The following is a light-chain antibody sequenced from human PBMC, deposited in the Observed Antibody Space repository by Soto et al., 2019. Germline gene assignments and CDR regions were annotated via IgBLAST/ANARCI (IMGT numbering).Light chain of an antibody. CDR1: QSVSSSY. V-gene: IGKV3-20*01. J-gene: IGKJ1*01. CDR3: QQYGSSPWT. Sequence: EIVLTQSPGTLSLSPGERATLSCRASQSVSSSYLAWYQQKPGQAPRLLIYGASSRATGIPDRFSGSGSGTDFTLTIGRLEPEDFAVYYCQQYGSSPWTFGRGTKVDIK. CDR2: GAS.